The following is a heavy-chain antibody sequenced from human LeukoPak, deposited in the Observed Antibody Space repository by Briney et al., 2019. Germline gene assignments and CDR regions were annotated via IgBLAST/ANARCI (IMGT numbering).Heavy chain of an antibody. D-gene: IGHD5-12*01. V-gene: IGHV6-1*01. CDR3: ARVRDAGYDFFNY. J-gene: IGHJ4*02. Sequence: SQTLSLTCAISGDSVSSNSAAWIWIRQSPSRGLEWLGRTYYRSKWYNDYAVSVKSRITFNPDTSNNQFSLHLNSVTPEDTAVYYCARVRDAGYDFFNYWGQGTLVTVSS. CDR2: TYYRSKWYN. CDR1: GDSVSSNSAA.